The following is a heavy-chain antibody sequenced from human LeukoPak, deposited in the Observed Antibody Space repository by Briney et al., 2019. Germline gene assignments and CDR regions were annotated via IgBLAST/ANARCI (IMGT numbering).Heavy chain of an antibody. CDR3: ARHYDFWSCNNFGFDY. D-gene: IGHD3-3*01. CDR1: GGSISSSSYY. J-gene: IGHJ4*02. V-gene: IGHV4-39*01. CDR2: MYYSGST. Sequence: SETLSLTCTVAGGSISSSSYYWGWIRQPPGKGLELIGSMYYSGSTYYNPSLKRRVTISVDTSKIQFSLKLSSVTAADTAVYYCARHYDFWSCNNFGFDYWGQGTLVTVSS.